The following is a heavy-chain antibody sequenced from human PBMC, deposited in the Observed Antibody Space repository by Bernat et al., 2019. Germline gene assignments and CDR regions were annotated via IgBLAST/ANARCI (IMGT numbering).Heavy chain of an antibody. D-gene: IGHD6-13*01. CDR1: GFTFSSYW. CDR3: ARSDFSSSWTNYYYCGMDV. J-gene: IGHJ6*02. CDR2: INSDGSST. Sequence: EVQLVESGGGLVQPGGSLRLSCAASGFTFSSYWMHWVRQAPGKGLVWVSRINSDGSSTSYADAVKGRFTIYRDNAKNTLYLQMNSLRAEDTAVYYCARSDFSSSWTNYYYCGMDVWGQGTTVTVSS. V-gene: IGHV3-74*01.